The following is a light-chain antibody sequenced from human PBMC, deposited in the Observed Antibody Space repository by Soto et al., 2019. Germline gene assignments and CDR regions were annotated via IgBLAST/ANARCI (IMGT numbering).Light chain of an antibody. CDR3: CSYTTSSTYV. CDR1: SSDVGNYNF. J-gene: IGLJ1*01. Sequence: QSVLAQPASVSGSPGQSMPISCTGTSSDVGNYNFVSWYQQHPGKAPKLMIYDVSNRPSGISNRFSGSKSGNTASLTISGLQAEDEADYYCCSYTTSSTYVFGTGTKVTVL. CDR2: DVS. V-gene: IGLV2-14*03.